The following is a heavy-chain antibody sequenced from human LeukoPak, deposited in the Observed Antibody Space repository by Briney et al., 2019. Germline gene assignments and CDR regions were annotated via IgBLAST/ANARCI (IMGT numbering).Heavy chain of an antibody. CDR1: AFSFSSYS. Sequence: GGSLRLSCASSAFSFSSYSISWVRQAPGKGLEWVANVNIDGTEQHFVDSVEGRFTISRDNAKRSLFLQTNSLRADDTAVYYCARLDAAGRVLNAWGQGTMVSVSS. CDR3: ARLDAAGRVLNA. V-gene: IGHV3-7*01. CDR2: VNIDGTEQ. D-gene: IGHD2-15*01. J-gene: IGHJ3*01.